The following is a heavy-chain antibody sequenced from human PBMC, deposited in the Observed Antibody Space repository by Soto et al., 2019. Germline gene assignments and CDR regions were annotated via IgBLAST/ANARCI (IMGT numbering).Heavy chain of an antibody. CDR3: ARSPDSSGYYPRWYYYGMEV. CDR2: IYYSGST. J-gene: IGHJ6*02. V-gene: IGHV4-59*12. Sequence: SETLSLTCTVSGGSISSYYWSWIRQPPGRGLEWIGVIYYSGSTKYNPSLNSRVTISVDKSKNQFSLKLSSVTAADTAVYYCARSPDSSGYYPRWYYYGMEVWGQGTTVTVSS. D-gene: IGHD3-22*01. CDR1: GGSISSYY.